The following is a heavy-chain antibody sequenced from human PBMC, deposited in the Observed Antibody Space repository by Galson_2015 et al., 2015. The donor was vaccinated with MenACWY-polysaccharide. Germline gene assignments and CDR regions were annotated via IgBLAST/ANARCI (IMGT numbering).Heavy chain of an antibody. CDR3: VRDFLWTFDI. CDR2: ITSDSGII. J-gene: IGHJ3*02. V-gene: IGHV3-48*02. D-gene: IGHD2-21*01. Sequence: SLRLSCAASGFTFSSYSMNWVRQAPGKGLEYVAYITSDSGIISYADSVKGRFTISRDNAGESLFLQMNSLSDEGTAVYHCVRDFLWTFDIWGQGTMVTVSS. CDR1: GFTFSSYS.